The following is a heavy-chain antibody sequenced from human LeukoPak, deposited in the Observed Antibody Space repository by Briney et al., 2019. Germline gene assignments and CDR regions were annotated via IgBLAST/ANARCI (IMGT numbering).Heavy chain of an antibody. CDR2: MTGSGGSP. D-gene: IGHD1-1*01. J-gene: IGHJ6*02. CDR3: ERERVQLERGTNYNGIDV. V-gene: IGHV3-23*01. Sequence: PGGALTLSCAVSGLRVNKYAMILVRQDPGQGLEWLSAMTGSGGSPYYAASVKGRFTNSRDNAKNSLYLQMNSLRAEDTAVYYCERERVQLERGTNYNGIDVWGQGTTVTVSS. CDR1: GLRVNKYA.